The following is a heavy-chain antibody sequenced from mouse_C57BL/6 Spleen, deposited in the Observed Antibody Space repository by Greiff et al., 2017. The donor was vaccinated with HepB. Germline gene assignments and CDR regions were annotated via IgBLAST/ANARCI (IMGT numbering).Heavy chain of an antibody. V-gene: IGHV10-3*01. CDR2: IRSKSSNYAT. CDR3: VRDYYGSSGWYFDV. Sequence: EVQRVESGGGLVQPKGSLKLSCAASGFTFNTYAMHWVRQAPGKGLEWVARIRSKSSNYATYYADSVKDRFTISRDDSQSMLYLQMNNLKTEDTAMYYCVRDYYGSSGWYFDVWGTGTTVTVSS. D-gene: IGHD1-1*01. CDR1: GFTFNTYA. J-gene: IGHJ1*03.